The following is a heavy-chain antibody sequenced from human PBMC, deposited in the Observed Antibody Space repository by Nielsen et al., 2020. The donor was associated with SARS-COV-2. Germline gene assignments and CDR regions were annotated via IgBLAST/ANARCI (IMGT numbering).Heavy chain of an antibody. CDR1: GYTFTNYG. Sequence: ASVKVSCKASGYTFTNYGITCVRQAPGQGLEWMGWINAYNGNPNYAQKFQERVTITRDMSTSTAYMELSSLRSEDTAVYYCAAAGGYSGSANLDPWGQGTLVTVSS. CDR3: AAAGGYSGSANLDP. J-gene: IGHJ5*02. CDR2: INAYNGNP. V-gene: IGHV1-18*04. D-gene: IGHD1-26*01.